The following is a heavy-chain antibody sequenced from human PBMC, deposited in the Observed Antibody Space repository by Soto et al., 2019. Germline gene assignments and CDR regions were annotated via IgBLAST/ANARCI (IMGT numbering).Heavy chain of an antibody. CDR3: ARDRSSSGWYARDYWFDP. V-gene: IGHV4-4*02. CDR1: GGSVSSSDW. J-gene: IGHJ5*02. CDR2: IYHSGST. Sequence: LSLTCGVSGGSVSSSDWLSWVRQPPWNGLEWIGEIYHSGSTNYNRSLKSRVTISVDKSKNQFSLKLSSVTDADTAVYYCARDRSSSGWYARDYWFDPWGQGTLVTVSS. D-gene: IGHD6-19*01.